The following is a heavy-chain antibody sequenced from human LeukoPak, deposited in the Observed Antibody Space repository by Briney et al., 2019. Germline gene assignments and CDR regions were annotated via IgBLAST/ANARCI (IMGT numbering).Heavy chain of an antibody. CDR1: GGSVNSGSYF. CDR2: IQNSART. J-gene: IGHJ6*02. V-gene: IGHV4-61*01. D-gene: IGHD4-11*01. CDR3: ATDYSNFYGMDV. Sequence: SETLSLTCTVTGGSVNSGSYFWSWIRQPPGKGLEWIGYIQNSARTNYNPSLESRVTISVDSSKDQFSLRLSSVTAADTAVYYCATDYSNFYGMDVWGQGTTVTVSS.